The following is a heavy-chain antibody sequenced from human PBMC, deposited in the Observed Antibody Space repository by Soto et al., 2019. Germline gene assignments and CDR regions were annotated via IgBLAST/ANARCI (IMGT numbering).Heavy chain of an antibody. CDR3: ASPCSGGSCYSGSLWDY. V-gene: IGHV4-39*01. D-gene: IGHD2-15*01. CDR2: IYYSGST. Sequence: QLQLQESGPGLVKPSETLSLTCTVSGGSISSSSYYWGWIRQPPGKGLEWIGSIYYSGSTYYNPSLKSRVTISVDTSKNQFSLKLSSVTAADTAVYYCASPCSGGSCYSGSLWDYWGQGTLVTVSS. CDR1: GGSISSSSYY. J-gene: IGHJ4*02.